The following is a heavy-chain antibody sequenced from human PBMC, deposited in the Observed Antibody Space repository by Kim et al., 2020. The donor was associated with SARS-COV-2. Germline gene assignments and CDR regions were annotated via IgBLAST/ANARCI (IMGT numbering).Heavy chain of an antibody. J-gene: IGHJ4*02. Sequence: SYAQKFLGRVTITADESTSTAYMELSSLRSEDTAVYYCARGTAMVMVFDYWGQGTLVTVSS. D-gene: IGHD5-18*01. CDR3: ARGTAMVMVFDY. V-gene: IGHV1-69*01.